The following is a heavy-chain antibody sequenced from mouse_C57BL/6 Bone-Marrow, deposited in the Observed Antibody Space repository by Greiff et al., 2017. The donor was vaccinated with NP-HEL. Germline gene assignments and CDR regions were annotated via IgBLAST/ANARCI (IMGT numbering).Heavy chain of an antibody. J-gene: IGHJ4*01. Sequence: EVQLQQSGAELVRPGASVKLSCTASGFNITDDYMHWVKQRPEQGLEWIGWIDPENGDTEYAAKFQGKATITADTSSNTAYLQLSSLTSEDAAVYYCTTYGSYYAMDYWGQGTSVTVSS. CDR2: IDPENGDT. CDR3: TTYGSYYAMDY. V-gene: IGHV14-4*01. CDR1: GFNITDDY. D-gene: IGHD2-2*01.